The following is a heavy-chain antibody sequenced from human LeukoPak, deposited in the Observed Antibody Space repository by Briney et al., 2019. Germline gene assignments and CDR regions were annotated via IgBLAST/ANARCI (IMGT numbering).Heavy chain of an antibody. J-gene: IGHJ4*02. Sequence: GGSLRLSCAASGFTFSSYGMHWVRQAPGKGLEWVAVISYDGSNKYYADSVKGRFTISRDNSKNTLYLQMNSLRAEDTAVYYCTTEEVGDQPLDYWGQGTLVTVSS. V-gene: IGHV3-33*05. CDR3: TTEEVGDQPLDY. CDR1: GFTFSSYG. D-gene: IGHD4-17*01. CDR2: ISYDGSNK.